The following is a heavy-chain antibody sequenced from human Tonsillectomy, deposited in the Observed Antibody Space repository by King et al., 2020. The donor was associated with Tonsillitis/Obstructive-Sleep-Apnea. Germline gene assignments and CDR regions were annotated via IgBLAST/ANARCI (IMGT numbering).Heavy chain of an antibody. CDR3: TTSLPG. CDR1: GFTFSNAW. J-gene: IGHJ3*01. V-gene: IGHV3-15*07. CDR2: IKRKTDGGTT. Sequence: VQLVESGGGLVKPGGSLRLSCAASGFTFSNAWMNWVRQAPGKGLEWVGGIKRKTDGGTTDYAAPVKGRFTISRDDSKNTLYLQMNSLKTEDTAVYYCTTSLPGWGQGTMVTVSS. D-gene: IGHD2-2*01.